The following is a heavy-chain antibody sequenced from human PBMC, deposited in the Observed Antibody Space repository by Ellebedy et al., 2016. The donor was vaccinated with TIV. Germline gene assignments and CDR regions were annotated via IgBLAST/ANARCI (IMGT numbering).Heavy chain of an antibody. V-gene: IGHV1-46*01. CDR3: ARGVLSVAMYQARNYGMDV. CDR2: INPIEGST. CDR1: GYTLTNYY. Sequence: ASVKVSXXASGYTLTNYYTHWVRQAPGQGLEWIGIINPIEGSTTYAQKFQGRVTVTKDTSTATVYMELSSLKSEDTAVYYCARGVLSVAMYQARNYGMDVWGQGTTVTVSS. D-gene: IGHD2-2*01. J-gene: IGHJ6*02.